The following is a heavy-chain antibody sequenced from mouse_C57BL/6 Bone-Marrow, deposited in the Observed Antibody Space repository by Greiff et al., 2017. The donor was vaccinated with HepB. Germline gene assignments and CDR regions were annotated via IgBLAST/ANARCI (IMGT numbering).Heavy chain of an antibody. V-gene: IGHV1-69*01. CDR1: GYTFTSYW. CDR3: ASLLPPLNFDV. J-gene: IGHJ1*03. Sequence: QVQLQQPGAELVMPGASVKLSCKASGYTFTSYWMHWVKQRPGQGLEWIGEIDPSDSYTNYNQKFKGKSTLTVDKSSSTAYMQLSSLTSEDSAVYFCASLLPPLNFDVWGTGTTVTVSS. CDR2: IDPSDSYT. D-gene: IGHD2-1*01.